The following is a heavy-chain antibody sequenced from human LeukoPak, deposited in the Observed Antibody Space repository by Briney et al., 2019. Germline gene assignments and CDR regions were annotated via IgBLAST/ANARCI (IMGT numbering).Heavy chain of an antibody. Sequence: GGSLRLSCAASGFSFSTYIMNWVRQAPGKGLEWVSSISSSSRTIYYADSVKGRFTISRDNAENSLYLQMNSLRAEDTAVYYCARDYGSGGSGDNWFDPWGQGTLVTVSS. V-gene: IGHV3-48*04. D-gene: IGHD3-10*01. CDR3: ARDYGSGGSGDNWFDP. CDR2: ISSSSRTI. CDR1: GFSFSTYI. J-gene: IGHJ5*02.